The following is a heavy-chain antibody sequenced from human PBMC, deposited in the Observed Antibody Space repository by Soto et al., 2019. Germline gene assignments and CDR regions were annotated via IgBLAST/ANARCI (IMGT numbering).Heavy chain of an antibody. V-gene: IGHV1-46*01. CDR3: AREENCSDGICYSEYFLC. J-gene: IGHJ1*01. Sequence: QVQLVQSGAEVKKPGASVKVSCKASGYIFTAYSMHWVRQAPGQGLEWMGVVNPSGGSTNYAQKFQGRITMTRDTSTSTVYMELGGLRSEDTAVYYCAREENCSDGICYSEYFLCWGQGTLVTVSS. CDR1: GYIFTAYS. CDR2: VNPSGGST. D-gene: IGHD2-15*01.